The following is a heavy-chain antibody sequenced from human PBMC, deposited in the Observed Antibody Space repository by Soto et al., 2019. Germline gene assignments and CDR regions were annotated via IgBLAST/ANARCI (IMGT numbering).Heavy chain of an antibody. CDR3: ARRTWGMDV. V-gene: IGHV4-4*02. CDR1: SGSIDTTNW. Sequence: QVQLQESGPGLVKPSGTLSLTCAVSSGSIDTTNWWSWVRQPPGKGLEWIGEIFHSGNTYYNPSLASRVIISVDTSKNQFSLNLRSVTAADTAVYYCARRTWGMDVWGQGTTVTVSS. D-gene: IGHD2-8*01. J-gene: IGHJ6*02. CDR2: IFHSGNT.